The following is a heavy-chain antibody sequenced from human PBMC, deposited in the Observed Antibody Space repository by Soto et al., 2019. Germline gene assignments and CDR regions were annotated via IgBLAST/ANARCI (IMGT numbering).Heavy chain of an antibody. CDR3: ASLTLYSSGWYSPADY. V-gene: IGHV3-23*01. J-gene: IGHJ4*02. D-gene: IGHD6-19*01. Sequence: EVQLLESGGGLVQPGGSLRLSCAASGFTFSSYAMSWVRQAPGKGLEWVSAISGSGGSTYYADSVKGRFTISRDNSKNTLYLQMNSLRAEDTAVYYCASLTLYSSGWYSPADYWGQGTLVTVSS. CDR1: GFTFSSYA. CDR2: ISGSGGST.